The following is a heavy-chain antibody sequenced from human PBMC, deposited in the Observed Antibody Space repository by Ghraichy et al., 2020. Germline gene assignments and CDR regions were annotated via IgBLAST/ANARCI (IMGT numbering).Heavy chain of an antibody. V-gene: IGHV4-34*01. Sequence: SETLSLTCAVYGGSFSGYYWSWIRQPPGKGLEWIGEINHSGSTNYNPSLKSRVTISVDTSKNQFSLKLSSVTAADTAVYYCARGLRGYSYGTRGGMDVWGQGTTVTVSS. J-gene: IGHJ6*02. CDR3: ARGLRGYSYGTRGGMDV. CDR2: INHSGST. CDR1: GGSFSGYY. D-gene: IGHD5-18*01.